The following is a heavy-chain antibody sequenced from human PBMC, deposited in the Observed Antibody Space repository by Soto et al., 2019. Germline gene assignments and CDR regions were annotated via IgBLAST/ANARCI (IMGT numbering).Heavy chain of an antibody. D-gene: IGHD2-15*01. J-gene: IGHJ5*02. V-gene: IGHV3-53*01. CDR3: VTGYCNIFRFPP. CDR1: GFTVSSNY. Sequence: EVQVVESGGGLIQPGGSLRLSCTASGFTVSSNYMSWVRQAPGKGLEWVSIIYSGGSPHYADSGKGRLIISRDHAKNTAYLQMNRLRADDSAGYSCVTGYCNIFRFPPWGQGTLVPVSS. CDR2: IYSGGSP.